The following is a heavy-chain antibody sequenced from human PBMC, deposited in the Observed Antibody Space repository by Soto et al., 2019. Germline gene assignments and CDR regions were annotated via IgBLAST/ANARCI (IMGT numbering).Heavy chain of an antibody. CDR1: GYTFTGYY. Sequence: ASVKVSCKASGYTFTGYYMHWVRQAPGQGLEWMGWINPNSGGTNYAQKFQGWVTMTRDTSISTAYMELSRLRSDDTAVYYFARSYLPIAARPDNNWFDPWGQGTRVTVSS. CDR2: INPNSGGT. J-gene: IGHJ5*02. D-gene: IGHD6-6*01. CDR3: ARSYLPIAARPDNNWFDP. V-gene: IGHV1-2*04.